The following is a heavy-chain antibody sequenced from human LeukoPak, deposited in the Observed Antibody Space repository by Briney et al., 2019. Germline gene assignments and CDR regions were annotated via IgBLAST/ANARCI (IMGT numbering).Heavy chain of an antibody. D-gene: IGHD3-10*01. J-gene: IGHJ4*02. CDR3: ARWGPPTLYYYGSGSPIASHFDY. V-gene: IGHV4-38-2*02. CDR2: INQSGST. CDR1: GYCIGSGYY. Sequence: SETLSLTCTVSGYCIGSGYYWGWILQPPGKGLEWIGEINQSGSTNYNPALNSRVTISVDTSKNQFSLTPSSVTAADTAVYYCARWGPPTLYYYGSGSPIASHFDYWGQGTLVTVSS.